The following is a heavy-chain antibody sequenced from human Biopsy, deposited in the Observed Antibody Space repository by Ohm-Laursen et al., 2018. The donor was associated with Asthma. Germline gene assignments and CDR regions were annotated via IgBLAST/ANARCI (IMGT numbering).Heavy chain of an antibody. Sequence: SLRLSCAASGFTFSSYAMSWVRQAPGKGLEWVGVISKDASTQDYADSVKGRFTMARDNSKNTLDLQMNSLREEDTAVYYCVRDGTDDAFDIWGQGTVVSVSS. D-gene: IGHD1-1*01. CDR1: GFTFSSYA. CDR3: VRDGTDDAFDI. CDR2: ISKDASTQ. J-gene: IGHJ3*02. V-gene: IGHV3-30*01.